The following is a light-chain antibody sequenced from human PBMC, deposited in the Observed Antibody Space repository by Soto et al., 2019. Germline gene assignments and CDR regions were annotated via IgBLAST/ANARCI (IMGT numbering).Light chain of an antibody. CDR2: DAF. CDR1: QSVGSY. V-gene: IGKV3-11*01. J-gene: IGKJ4*01. Sequence: EIVLTQSPATLSLSPGERATLSCRASQSVGSYLAWYQQKPGQAPRLLIYDAFNRATGIPARFSGSGSGTDFTLTISSLEPEDFAVYDCQQHSSWLPLTFGGGTKVDIK. CDR3: QQHSSWLPLT.